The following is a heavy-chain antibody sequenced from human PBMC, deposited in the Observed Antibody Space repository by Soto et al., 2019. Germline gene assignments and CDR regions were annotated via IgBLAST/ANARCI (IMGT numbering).Heavy chain of an antibody. J-gene: IGHJ4*02. CDR3: ARELSAYSGYDSLDY. CDR2: ISSSSSYI. V-gene: IGHV3-21*01. D-gene: IGHD5-12*01. CDR1: GFTFSSYS. Sequence: EVQLVESGGGLVKPGGSLRLSCAASGFTFSSYSMNWVRQAPGKGLAWVSSISSSSSYIYYADSVKGRFTISRDNAKNSLYLQMNSLRAEDTAVYYCARELSAYSGYDSLDYWGQGTLVTVSS.